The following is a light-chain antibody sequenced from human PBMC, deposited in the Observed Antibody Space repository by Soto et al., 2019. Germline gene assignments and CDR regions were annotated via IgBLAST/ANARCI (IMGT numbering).Light chain of an antibody. CDR1: QDVISN. V-gene: IGKV3-15*01. CDR3: QQYYDWPRT. Sequence: IVMTQSPATLSVSPGERVTLSCRASQDVISNLAWYQQKRGQAPRLIIYGASTRATGVPDRFSGSGSGTAFALTITSLQSEDSAVYYCQQYYDWPRTLGEGTKVDIK. CDR2: GAS. J-gene: IGKJ1*01.